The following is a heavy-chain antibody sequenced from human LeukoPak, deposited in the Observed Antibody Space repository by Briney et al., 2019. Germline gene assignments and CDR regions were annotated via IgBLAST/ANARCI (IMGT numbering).Heavy chain of an antibody. CDR2: IYYSGST. Sequence: SETLSLTCTVSGGSISSYYWSWIRQPPGKGLEWIGYIYYSGSTNYNPSLKSRVTISVDTSKNQFSLKLRSLTAADTAVYYCARDRTTFDYWGQGTLVTVSS. CDR1: GGSISSYY. V-gene: IGHV4-59*12. CDR3: ARDRTTFDY. J-gene: IGHJ4*02. D-gene: IGHD1-14*01.